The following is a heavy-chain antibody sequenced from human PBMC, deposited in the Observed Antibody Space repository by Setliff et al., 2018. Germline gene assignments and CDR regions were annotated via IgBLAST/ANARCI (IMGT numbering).Heavy chain of an antibody. Sequence: SETLSLTCTVSGDSLSSGSYFWTWIRQPAGKGLEWIGRVYKSGTTNYSPALKSRVILSIDTSSNEFSLNLRSVTAADTAIYYCARDSHRLTTDPLFDHWGQGALVTVSS. CDR1: GDSLSSGSYF. CDR3: ARDSHRLTTDPLFDH. CDR2: VYKSGTT. D-gene: IGHD6-25*01. V-gene: IGHV4-61*02. J-gene: IGHJ4*02.